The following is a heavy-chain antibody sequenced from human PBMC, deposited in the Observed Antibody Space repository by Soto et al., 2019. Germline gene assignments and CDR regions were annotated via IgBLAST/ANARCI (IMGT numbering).Heavy chain of an antibody. CDR1: GYSFTSYY. J-gene: IGHJ5*02. Sequence: ASVKVSCKASGYSFTSYYMHWVRQAPGQGLEWMGIINPSDGSATYAQKFQGRVTMTRDTSTSTVYMELSSLRSEDTAVYYCARWAATCTGGTPFDPWGQGTLVTVSS. V-gene: IGHV1-46*01. CDR3: ARWAATCTGGTPFDP. D-gene: IGHD6-13*01. CDR2: INPSDGSA.